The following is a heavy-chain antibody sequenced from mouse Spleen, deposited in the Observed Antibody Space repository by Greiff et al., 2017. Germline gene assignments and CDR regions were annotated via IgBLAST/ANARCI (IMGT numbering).Heavy chain of an antibody. Sequence: EVKLVESGGGLVQPGGSLKLSCAASGFTFSSYTMSWVRQTPEKRLEWVAYISNGGGSTYYPDTVKGRFTISRDNAKNTLYLQMSSLKSEDTAMYYCARQGYDYDWYFDVWGAGTTVTVSS. J-gene: IGHJ1*01. D-gene: IGHD2-4*01. CDR1: GFTFSSYT. V-gene: IGHV5-12-2*01. CDR2: ISNGGGST. CDR3: ARQGYDYDWYFDV.